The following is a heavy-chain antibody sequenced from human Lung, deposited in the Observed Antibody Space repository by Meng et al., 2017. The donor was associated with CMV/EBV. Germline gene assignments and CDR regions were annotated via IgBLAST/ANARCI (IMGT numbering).Heavy chain of an antibody. J-gene: IGHJ6*02. V-gene: IGHV1-8*01. CDR2: MNPNSGNT. Sequence: ASXXESXKASGYISISYDINWVRQATGQGLEWMGWMNPNSGNTGYAQKFQGRVTMTRNTTISTAYMELSSLRSEDTAVYYCARGLNGGLRFLEWLLRPYYYGMDVWXQGTXVTVSS. D-gene: IGHD3-3*01. CDR1: GYISISYD. CDR3: ARGLNGGLRFLEWLLRPYYYGMDV.